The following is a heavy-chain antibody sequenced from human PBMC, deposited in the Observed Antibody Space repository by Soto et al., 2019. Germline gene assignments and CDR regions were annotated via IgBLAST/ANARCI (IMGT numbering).Heavy chain of an antibody. CDR1: GYTFTGYY. CDR3: ARGIPRITIFGVVPYNWFDP. D-gene: IGHD3-3*01. J-gene: IGHJ5*02. Sequence: ASVKVSCKASGYTFTGYYMHWVRQAPGQGLEWMGIINPSGGSTSYAQKFQGRVTMTRDTSTSTVYMELSSLRSEDTAVYYCARGIPRITIFGVVPYNWFDPWGQGTLVTVSS. CDR2: INPSGGST. V-gene: IGHV1-46*01.